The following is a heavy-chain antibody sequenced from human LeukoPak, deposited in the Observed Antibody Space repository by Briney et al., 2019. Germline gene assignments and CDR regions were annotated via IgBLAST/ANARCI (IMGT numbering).Heavy chain of an antibody. V-gene: IGHV4-39*01. D-gene: IGHD6-13*01. Sequence: SETLSLTCTVSGGSISSSSYYWGWIRQPPGKGLEWIGSIYYSGSTYYNPSLKSRVTTSVDTSKNQFSLKLSSVTAADTAVYYCARHSGIAAAAVDYWGQGTLVTVSS. CDR1: GGSISSSSYY. CDR2: IYYSGST. J-gene: IGHJ4*02. CDR3: ARHSGIAAAAVDY.